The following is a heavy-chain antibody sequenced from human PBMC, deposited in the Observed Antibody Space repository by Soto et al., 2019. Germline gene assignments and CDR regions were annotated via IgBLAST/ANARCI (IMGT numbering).Heavy chain of an antibody. J-gene: IGHJ5*02. CDR2: FDPEDGKT. CDR3: ATLSNDFWSGPNNWFDP. Sequence: ASVKVSCKVSGYTLTELSMHWVLQAPGKGLEWMGGFDPEDGKTIYAQKFQGRVTMTEDTSTDTAYMELSSLRSEDTAVYYCATLSNDFWSGPNNWFDPWGQGTLVTVSS. V-gene: IGHV1-24*01. CDR1: GYTLTELS. D-gene: IGHD3-3*01.